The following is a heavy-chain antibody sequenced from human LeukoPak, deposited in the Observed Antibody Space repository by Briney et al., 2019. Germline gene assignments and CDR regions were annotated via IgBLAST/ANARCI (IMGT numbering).Heavy chain of an antibody. CDR2: IYTSEST. CDR3: ARDDVGIAAAGSV. D-gene: IGHD6-13*01. Sequence: SETLSLTCTVSGGPISSASYYWSWIRQPAGKGLEWIGRIYTSESTYYNPSLKSRATMSLDTSRNQFSLKLSSATAADTAVYYCARDDVGIAAAGSVWGQGTLVTVSS. J-gene: IGHJ4*02. CDR1: GGPISSASYY. V-gene: IGHV4-61*02.